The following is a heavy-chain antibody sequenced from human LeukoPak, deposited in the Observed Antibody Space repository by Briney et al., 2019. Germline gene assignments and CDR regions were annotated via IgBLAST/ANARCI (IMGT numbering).Heavy chain of an antibody. CDR3: ARSEIGYCSSTSCPWDYFDY. D-gene: IGHD2-2*01. V-gene: IGHV1-69*04. CDR1: GGTFSRYA. Sequence: ASVKVSCKASGGTFSRYAISWGRQAPGQGLEWMGRIIPTFGIANYAQKFQGRVTITADKSTSTAYMELSSLRSEDTAVYYCARSEIGYCSSTSCPWDYFDYWGQGTLVTVSS. J-gene: IGHJ4*02. CDR2: IIPTFGIA.